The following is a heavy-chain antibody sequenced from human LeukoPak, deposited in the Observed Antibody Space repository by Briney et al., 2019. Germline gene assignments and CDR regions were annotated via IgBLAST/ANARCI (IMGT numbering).Heavy chain of an antibody. V-gene: IGHV4-34*01. D-gene: IGHD1-26*01. Sequence: PSETLSLTCAVYGGSFSGYYWSWIRQPPGKGLEWIGEINHSGSTNYNPSLKSRVTISVDTSKNQFSLKLSSVTAADTAVYYCARSGLYSGSYFDCWGQGTLVTVSS. CDR1: GGSFSGYY. CDR2: INHSGST. J-gene: IGHJ4*02. CDR3: ARSGLYSGSYFDC.